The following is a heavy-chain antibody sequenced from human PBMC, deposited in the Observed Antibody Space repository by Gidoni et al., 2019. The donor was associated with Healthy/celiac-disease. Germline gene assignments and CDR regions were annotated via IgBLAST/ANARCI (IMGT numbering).Heavy chain of an antibody. D-gene: IGHD6-19*01. CDR2: ISYDGSNK. Sequence: QVQLVESGGGVVQPGRSLRLSCAASGFTFSSYAMHWVRQAPGKGLEWVAVISYDGSNKYYADSVKGRFTISRDNSKNTLYLQMNSLRAEDTAVYYCASEGSGWIVSVDYWGQGTLVTVSS. V-gene: IGHV3-30*01. CDR3: ASEGSGWIVSVDY. J-gene: IGHJ4*02. CDR1: GFTFSSYA.